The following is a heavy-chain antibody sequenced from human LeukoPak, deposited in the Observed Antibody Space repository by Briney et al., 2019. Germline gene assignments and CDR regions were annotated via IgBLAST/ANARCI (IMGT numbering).Heavy chain of an antibody. J-gene: IGHJ4*02. CDR2: ISYDGSNE. Sequence: GVSLTLSGAASGFTFCSYDMLWVRQAPGKGLVGGTDISYDGSNEYYADPGKGRFTNSRDHSKNTLYLQMNSLRAEDTAVYYCARAGVDYGDYRYYFDYWGQGTLVTVSS. CDR1: GFTFCSYD. V-gene: IGHV3-30*04. D-gene: IGHD4-17*01. CDR3: ARAGVDYGDYRYYFDY.